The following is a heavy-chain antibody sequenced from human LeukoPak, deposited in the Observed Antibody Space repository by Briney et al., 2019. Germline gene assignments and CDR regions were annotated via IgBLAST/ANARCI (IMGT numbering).Heavy chain of an antibody. J-gene: IGHJ4*02. CDR2: INPNSGGT. CDR1: GYTFTGYY. Sequence: ASVKVSCKASGYTFTGYYMHWVRQAPGQGLEWMGRINPNSGGTNYAQKFQGRVTMTRDTSISTAYMELSRLRSDDTAVYYCARARRDGYNLRLDYWGQGTLVTVSS. CDR3: ARARRDGYNLRLDY. V-gene: IGHV1-2*06. D-gene: IGHD5-24*01.